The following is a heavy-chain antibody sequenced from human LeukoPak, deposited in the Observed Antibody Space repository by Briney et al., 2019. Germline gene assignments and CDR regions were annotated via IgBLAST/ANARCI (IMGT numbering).Heavy chain of an antibody. CDR3: ARVGYYDSSGYSRWFDP. V-gene: IGHV4-34*01. Sequence: PSETLSLTCAVYGGSFSGYYWSWIRQPPGKGLEWIGEINHSGSTNYNPSLKSRVTISVDTSKNQFSLKLSSVTAADTAVYYCARVGYYDSSGYSRWFDPWGQGTLVTVSS. D-gene: IGHD3-22*01. J-gene: IGHJ5*02. CDR1: GGSFSGYY. CDR2: INHSGST.